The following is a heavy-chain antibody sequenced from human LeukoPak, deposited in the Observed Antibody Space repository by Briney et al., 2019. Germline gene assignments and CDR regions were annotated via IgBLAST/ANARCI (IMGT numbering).Heavy chain of an antibody. D-gene: IGHD6-19*01. CDR2: ISYDGSNK. V-gene: IGHV3-30-3*01. J-gene: IGHJ4*02. Sequence: GRSLRLSCAASGFTFSSYAMHWVRQAPGKGLEWVAVISYDGSNKYYADSVKGRFTISRDNSKNTLYLRMNSLRAEDTAVYYCARTVAVAGDYWGQGTLVTVSS. CDR3: ARTVAVAGDY. CDR1: GFTFSSYA.